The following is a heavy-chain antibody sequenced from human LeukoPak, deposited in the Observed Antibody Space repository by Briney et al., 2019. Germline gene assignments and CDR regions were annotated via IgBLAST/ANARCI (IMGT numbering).Heavy chain of an antibody. CDR1: GFSVNNNY. CDR2: MDNFGLK. J-gene: IGHJ4*02. V-gene: IGHV3-53*01. Sequence: PGGSLRLSCSASGFSVNNNYIAWVRQAPGKGLEWVSLMDNFGLKYYADSVKGRFTISRDSANDIVYLQMNSLRPEDTAVYFCAGGKYYGTGARPGYLAYWGQGTLVTVSS. D-gene: IGHD3-10*01. CDR3: AGGKYYGTGARPGYLAY.